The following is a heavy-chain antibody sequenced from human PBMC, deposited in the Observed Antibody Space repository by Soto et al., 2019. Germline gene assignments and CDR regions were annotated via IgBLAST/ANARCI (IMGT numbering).Heavy chain of an antibody. V-gene: IGHV2-5*02. CDR3: AHRRPSYAYLDL. J-gene: IGHJ2*01. CDR1: GFSLSTSALG. CDR2: IFGDDDK. Sequence: QITLKESGPTLVKPTQTLTLTCTFSGFSLSTSALGVGWVRQPPGKAPEWLGFIFGDDDKRYSPSLKSRLTITKDTSNNQVVLTMTNMDPVDTATYYCAHRRPSYAYLDLWGRGTLVTVSS. D-gene: IGHD2-2*01.